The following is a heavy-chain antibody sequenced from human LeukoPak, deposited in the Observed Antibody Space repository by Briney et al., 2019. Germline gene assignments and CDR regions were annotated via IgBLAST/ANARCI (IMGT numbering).Heavy chain of an antibody. CDR2: INHSGST. J-gene: IGHJ4*02. D-gene: IGHD2/OR15-2a*01. V-gene: IGHV4-34*01. Sequence: NASETLSLTCAVYGGSFSGYYWSWIRQPPGKGLEWIVEINHSGSTNYNPSLKSRVTISVDTSKNQFSLKLSSVTAADTAVYYCARLDNYLFDYWGQGSLVTVSP. CDR1: GGSFSGYY. CDR3: ARLDNYLFDY.